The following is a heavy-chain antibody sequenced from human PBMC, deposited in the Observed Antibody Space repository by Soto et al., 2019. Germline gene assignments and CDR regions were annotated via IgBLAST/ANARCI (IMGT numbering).Heavy chain of an antibody. Sequence: GGSLRLSCAASGFTFSSYSMNWVRQAPGKGLEWVSSISSSSSYIYYADSVKGRFTISRDNAKNSLYLQMNSLRAEDTAVYYCARASRPDSYYDILTGRYSAFDIWGQGTMVTVSS. CDR3: ARASRPDSYYDILTGRYSAFDI. J-gene: IGHJ3*02. D-gene: IGHD3-9*01. V-gene: IGHV3-21*01. CDR2: ISSSSSYI. CDR1: GFTFSSYS.